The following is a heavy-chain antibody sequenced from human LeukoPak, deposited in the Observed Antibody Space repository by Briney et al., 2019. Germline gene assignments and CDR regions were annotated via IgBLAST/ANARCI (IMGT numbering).Heavy chain of an antibody. CDR3: ASVKAYTYAKGYYPFWSGPLDY. V-gene: IGHV4-39*01. J-gene: IGHJ4*02. Sequence: SETLSLTCTVSGGAISISSYYGGWIRQPPGKGLEWIGGIYYSGSTYYNPSLKRRVTISVDTSKHQFSLELRSVTAADTAVYYRASVKAYTYAKGYYPFWSGPLDYWGQGTLVNVSS. CDR1: GGAISISSYY. D-gene: IGHD3-3*01. CDR2: IYYSGST.